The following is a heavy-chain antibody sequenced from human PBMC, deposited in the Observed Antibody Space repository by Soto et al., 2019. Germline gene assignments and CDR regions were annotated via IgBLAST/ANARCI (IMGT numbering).Heavy chain of an antibody. J-gene: IGHJ4*02. CDR2: ISSSSSYI. Sequence: GGSLRLSCAASGFTFSSYSMNWVRQAPGKGLEWVSSISSSSSYIYYADSVKGRFTISRDNAKNSLYLQMNSLRAEDTAVYYCAREDNSNYEDFDYWGQGTLVTVSS. D-gene: IGHD4-4*01. CDR3: AREDNSNYEDFDY. V-gene: IGHV3-21*01. CDR1: GFTFSSYS.